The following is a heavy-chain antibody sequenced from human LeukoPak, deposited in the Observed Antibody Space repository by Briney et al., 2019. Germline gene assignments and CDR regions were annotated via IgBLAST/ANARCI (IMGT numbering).Heavy chain of an antibody. Sequence: SVKVSCKASGGTFSSYAISWVRQAPGQGLEWMGGIIPIFGTANYAQKFQGRVTMTEDTSTDTAYMELSSLRSEDTAVYYCATSLCRPCLGGWFDPWGQGTLVTVSS. CDR1: GGTFSSYA. CDR2: IIPIFGTA. V-gene: IGHV1-69*06. CDR3: ATSLCRPCLGGWFDP. J-gene: IGHJ5*02. D-gene: IGHD5/OR15-5a*01.